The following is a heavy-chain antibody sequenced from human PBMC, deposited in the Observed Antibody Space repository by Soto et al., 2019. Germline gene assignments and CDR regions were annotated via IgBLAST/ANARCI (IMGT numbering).Heavy chain of an antibody. CDR1: GYTFTRYG. Sequence: QVQLVQSGTEVKEPETSVKVSCKASGYTFTRYGISWVRQAPGQGLEWMAWTSANNDNTNYAEKVQGRVTLTTDTSTGTAYMELRSLRSDDMAVYYCARDERGTCTGTNCYYFDYWGQVTLVTVSS. D-gene: IGHD2-2*01. V-gene: IGHV1-18*03. CDR2: TSANNDNT. CDR3: ARDERGTCTGTNCYYFDY. J-gene: IGHJ4*02.